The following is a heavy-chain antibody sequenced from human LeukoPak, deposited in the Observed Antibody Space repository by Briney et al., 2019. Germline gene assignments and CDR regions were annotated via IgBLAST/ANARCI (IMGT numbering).Heavy chain of an antibody. J-gene: IGHJ3*02. CDR1: GGSISSYY. CDR3: ARAYSSGWTDHDAFDI. D-gene: IGHD6-19*01. Sequence: KPSETLSLTCTVSGGSISSYYWSWIRQPAGKGLEWIGRIYTSGSTNYNPSLKSRVTMSVDTSKNQFSLKLSSVTAADTAVYYCARAYSSGWTDHDAFDIWGQGTMVTVSS. V-gene: IGHV4-4*07. CDR2: IYTSGST.